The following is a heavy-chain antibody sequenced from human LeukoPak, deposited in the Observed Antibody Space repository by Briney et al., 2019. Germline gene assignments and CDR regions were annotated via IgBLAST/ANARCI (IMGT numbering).Heavy chain of an antibody. CDR1: GFTSSSYW. Sequence: PGGSLRLSCAASGFTSSSYWMSWVRQAPGKGLEWVANIKHGASEKYYVDSVEGRFTISRDDAKNSLYLEMNSLRVEDTAVYYCARGYGSGSYTPTKNWGQGVLVTVSS. CDR3: ARGYGSGSYTPTKN. V-gene: IGHV3-7*04. CDR2: IKHGASEK. J-gene: IGHJ4*02. D-gene: IGHD3-10*01.